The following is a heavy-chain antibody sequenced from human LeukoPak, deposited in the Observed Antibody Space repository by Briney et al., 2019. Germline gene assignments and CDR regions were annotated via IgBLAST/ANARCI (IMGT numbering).Heavy chain of an antibody. CDR1: GGTFSSYA. CDR2: IIPILGIA. J-gene: IGHJ6*02. CDR3: VRVDVFVGYYGMDV. V-gene: IGHV1-69*04. D-gene: IGHD3-16*01. Sequence: GSSVKVSCKASGGTFSSYAISWVRQAPGQGLEWMGRIIPILGIANYAQKFQGRVTITADKSTSTAYMELSSLRSEDTAVYYCVRVDVFVGYYGMDVWGQGTTVTVSS.